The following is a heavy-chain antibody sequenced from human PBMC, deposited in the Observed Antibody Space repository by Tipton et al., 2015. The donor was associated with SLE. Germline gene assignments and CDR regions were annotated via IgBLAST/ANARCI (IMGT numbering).Heavy chain of an antibody. CDR3: ARFIAAAGILY. CDR1: GGSISSYY. CDR2: IYYSGST. D-gene: IGHD6-13*01. J-gene: IGHJ4*02. Sequence: TLSLTCTVSGGSISSYYWSWIRQPPGKGLEWIGYIYYSGSTNYNPSLKSRVTISVDTSKNQFSLKLSSVTAAVTAVYYCARFIAAAGILYWGQGTLVTVSS. V-gene: IGHV4-59*01.